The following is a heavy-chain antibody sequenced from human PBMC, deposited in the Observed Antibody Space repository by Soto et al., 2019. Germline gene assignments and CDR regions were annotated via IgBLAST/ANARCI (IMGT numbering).Heavy chain of an antibody. CDR2: INPSSSHI. D-gene: IGHD2-15*01. J-gene: IGHJ3*01. Sequence: EVQLVESGGGLVMPGGSLRLSCAASGFTFSTYHMNWVRQAPGKGLEWVSSINPSSSHIYYADPVRGRFTISRDNSKNSMDLQTNSLRTEDAAVYYCARGYCGGGGCYLRRDAIDVWGRGTMVTVSS. CDR1: GFTFSTYH. V-gene: IGHV3-21*01. CDR3: ARGYCGGGGCYLRRDAIDV.